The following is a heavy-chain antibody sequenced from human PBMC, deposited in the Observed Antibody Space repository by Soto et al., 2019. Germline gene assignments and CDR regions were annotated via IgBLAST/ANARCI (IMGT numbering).Heavy chain of an antibody. J-gene: IGHJ4*02. CDR2: INHSGST. Sequence: PSETLSLTCAFYCGSFIGYYWSWIRQPPGKGLEWIGEINHSGSTKYNPSLKSRVTISVDTSKTQSTLKLSSVTAADTAVYYCASSGLQLVGATNSTGYYFDYWGQGTLVTVSS. CDR1: CGSFIGYY. CDR3: ASSGLQLVGATNSTGYYFDY. D-gene: IGHD1-26*01. V-gene: IGHV4-34*01.